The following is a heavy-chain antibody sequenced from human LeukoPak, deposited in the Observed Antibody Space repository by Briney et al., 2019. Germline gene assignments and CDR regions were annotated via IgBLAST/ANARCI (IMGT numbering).Heavy chain of an antibody. CDR1: GYIFTTYG. Sequence: GASVKVSCKASGYIFTTYGISWVRQAPGQGLEWMGWISGYNDDTNYAQKLQGRVTMTTDTSTSIAYMELRSLTSDDTAVYYCARDHGFSGGSYFDTFDIWGRGTMVTVSS. CDR2: ISGYNDDT. D-gene: IGHD1-26*01. CDR3: ARDHGFSGGSYFDTFDI. V-gene: IGHV1-18*01. J-gene: IGHJ3*02.